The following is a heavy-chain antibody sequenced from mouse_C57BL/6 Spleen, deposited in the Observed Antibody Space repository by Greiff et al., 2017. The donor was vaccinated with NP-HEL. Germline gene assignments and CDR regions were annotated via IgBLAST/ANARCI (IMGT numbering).Heavy chain of an antibody. CDR3: ARTGDYDPAWFAY. J-gene: IGHJ3*01. CDR2: IYPGDGDT. V-gene: IGHV1-82*01. Sequence: QVQLQQPGAELVMPGASVKLSCKASGYAFSSSWMNWVKQRPGKGLEWIGRIYPGDGDTNYNGKFKGKATLTADKSSSTAYMQLSSLTSEDSAVYFCARTGDYDPAWFAYWGQGTLVTVSA. D-gene: IGHD2-4*01. CDR1: GYAFSSSW.